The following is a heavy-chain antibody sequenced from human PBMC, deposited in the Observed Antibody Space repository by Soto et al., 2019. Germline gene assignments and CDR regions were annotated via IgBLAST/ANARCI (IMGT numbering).Heavy chain of an antibody. CDR2: VSVSGGTT. CDR1: GFMFNDYA. V-gene: IGHV3-23*01. CDR3: AKGLYYYDSSGYLLFDY. J-gene: IGHJ4*02. D-gene: IGHD3-22*01. Sequence: GGSLRLSCAASGFMFNDYAMSWVRQAPGKGLEWVSTVSVSGGTTYYADSLKGRFTISRDNSKKTVYLQMNRLRADDTAIYYCAKGLYYYDSSGYLLFDYWGQGALVTVSS.